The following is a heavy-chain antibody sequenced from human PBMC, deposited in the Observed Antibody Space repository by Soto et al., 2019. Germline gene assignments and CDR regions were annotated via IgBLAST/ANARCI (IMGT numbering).Heavy chain of an antibody. V-gene: IGHV3-30*03. Sequence: GGSLRLSCTTSGFTFNTYGMYWVRQAPGKGLEWVAIISYDGSNTYYADSVKGRFTISRDNSKNTLYLQMNSLRAEDTAVYYCATLSSGWWTAMSYGMDVWGQGTTVTVSS. CDR2: ISYDGSNT. D-gene: IGHD6-19*01. CDR1: GFTFNTYG. J-gene: IGHJ6*02. CDR3: ATLSSGWWTAMSYGMDV.